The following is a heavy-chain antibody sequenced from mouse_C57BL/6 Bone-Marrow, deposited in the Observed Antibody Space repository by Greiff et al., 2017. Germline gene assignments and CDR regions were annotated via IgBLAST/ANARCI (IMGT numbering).Heavy chain of an antibody. V-gene: IGHV5-9*01. CDR1: GFTFSSYT. Sequence: EVQVVESGGGLVKPGGSLKLSCAASGFTFSSYTMSWVRQTPEQRLEWVATISGGGGNTYYPDSVKGRFTISRDNAKNTLYLQMSSLRSEDTALYYCARHSTYYSNYNYWGQGTTLTVSA. D-gene: IGHD2-5*01. CDR3: ARHSTYYSNYNY. CDR2: ISGGGGNT. J-gene: IGHJ2*01.